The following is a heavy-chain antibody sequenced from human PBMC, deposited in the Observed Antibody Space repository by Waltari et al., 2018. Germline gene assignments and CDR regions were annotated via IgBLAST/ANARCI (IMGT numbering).Heavy chain of an antibody. CDR3: ARDYLGQYYYYGMDV. Sequence: EVQLVESGGGLVQHGGSLRLSCAASGFTFSSYWMHWVRQAPGKGLVWVSRINSDGSSTSYADSVKGRFTISRDNAKNTLYLQMNSLRAEDTAVYYCARDYLGQYYYYGMDVWGQGTTVTVSS. V-gene: IGHV3-74*01. CDR2: INSDGSST. CDR1: GFTFSSYW. J-gene: IGHJ6*02. D-gene: IGHD3-16*01.